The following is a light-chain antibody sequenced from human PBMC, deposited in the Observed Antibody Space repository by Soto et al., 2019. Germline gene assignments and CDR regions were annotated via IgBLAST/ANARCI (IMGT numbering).Light chain of an antibody. V-gene: IGKV3-20*01. CDR1: QTLSINS. J-gene: IGKJ3*01. CDR3: QQYDGAPLT. Sequence: EIVLTQSPDTLSLSPGERATLFCRASQTLSINSLAWYQQKPGQAPRLLIYAASTRDTGIPDRFNDSGSGTDFALTINRLEPEDFAVYYCQQYDGAPLTFGPGTKVDVK. CDR2: AAS.